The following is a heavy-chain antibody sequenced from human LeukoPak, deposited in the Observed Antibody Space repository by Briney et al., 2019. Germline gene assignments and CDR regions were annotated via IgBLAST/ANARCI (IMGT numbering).Heavy chain of an antibody. D-gene: IGHD3-10*02. CDR1: GFTFSSYG. CDR3: AELGITMIGGV. V-gene: IGHV3-21*01. CDR2: ISSDSSYI. J-gene: IGHJ6*04. Sequence: PGGSLRLSCAASGFTFSSYGMSWVRQAPGKGLEWVSSISSDSSYIYYADSVKGRFTISRDNAKNSLYLQMNSLRAEDTAVYYCAELGITMIGGVWGKGTTVTISS.